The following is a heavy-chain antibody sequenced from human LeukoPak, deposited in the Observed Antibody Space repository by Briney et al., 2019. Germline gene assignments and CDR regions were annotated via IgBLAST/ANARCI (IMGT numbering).Heavy chain of an antibody. D-gene: IGHD6-13*01. CDR2: ISSNGGST. J-gene: IGHJ6*02. V-gene: IGHV3-64*01. CDR3: AREVGSSSSWYGLNYYYGMDV. CDR1: GFTFSSYA. Sequence: GGSLRLSCAASGFTFSSYAMHWVRQAPGKGLEYVSAISSNGGSTYYANSVKGRFTISRDNSKNTLYLQMGSLRAEDTAVYYCAREVGSSSSWYGLNYYYGMDVWGQGTTVTVSS.